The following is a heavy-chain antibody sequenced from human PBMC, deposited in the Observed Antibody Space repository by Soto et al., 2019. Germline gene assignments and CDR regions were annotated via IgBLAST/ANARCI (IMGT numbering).Heavy chain of an antibody. D-gene: IGHD3-10*01. CDR2: LDPEDGET. CDR3: ATVFKGFGELPWFDP. CDR1: GYTLTELF. V-gene: IGHV1-24*01. J-gene: IGHJ5*02. Sequence: ASVKVSCKVSGYTLTELFMHWVRQAPGKGLEWMGGLDPEDGETIYAQKFQGRVTMTEDTSTDTAYMELSSLRSEDTAVYYCATVFKGFGELPWFDPWGQGTLVTVSS.